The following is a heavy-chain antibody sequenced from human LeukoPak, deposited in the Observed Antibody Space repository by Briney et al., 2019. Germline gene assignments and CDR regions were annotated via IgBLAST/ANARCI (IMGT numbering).Heavy chain of an antibody. CDR2: YDPSDTYT. D-gene: IGHD2-15*01. V-gene: IGHV5-10-1*01. Sequence: GGSFQTPLQGSGSRFISNSISWAGQMPGKGLGGVGRYDPSDTYTNYSPSFQGHVTISADKSISTAYLQWSSLKASDTAMYYCARRMVAATPDYYYGMDVWGQGTTVTVSS. CDR3: ARRMVAATPDYYYGMDV. J-gene: IGHJ6*02. CDR1: GSRFISNS.